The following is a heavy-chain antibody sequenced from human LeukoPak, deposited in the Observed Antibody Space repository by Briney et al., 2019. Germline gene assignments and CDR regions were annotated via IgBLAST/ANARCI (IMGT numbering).Heavy chain of an antibody. V-gene: IGHV3-48*01. CDR2: ISSSSSTI. D-gene: IGHD2-15*01. J-gene: IGHJ5*02. Sequence: GGSLRLSCAASGFTFSSYSMNWVRQAPGKGLEWVSYISSSSSTIYYADSVKGRFTISRDNAKNSLYLQMNSLRAEDTAVYCCARGVVVVVAATYSWFDPWGQGTLVTVPS. CDR1: GFTFSSYS. CDR3: ARGVVVVVAATYSWFDP.